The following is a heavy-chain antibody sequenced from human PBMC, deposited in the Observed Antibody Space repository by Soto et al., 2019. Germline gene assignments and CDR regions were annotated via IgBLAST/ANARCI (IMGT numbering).Heavy chain of an antibody. V-gene: IGHV1-3*01. J-gene: IGHJ5*02. CDR3: ARDYGDSGWFDP. CDR1: GYTFTSYA. D-gene: IGHD4-17*01. CDR2: INAGNGNT. Sequence: GASVKVSCKASGYTFTSYAMHWVRQAPGQRLEWMGWINAGNGNTKYSQKFQGRVTITRDTSASTAYMELSSLRSEDTAVYYCARDYGDSGWFDPWGQGTLVTVSS.